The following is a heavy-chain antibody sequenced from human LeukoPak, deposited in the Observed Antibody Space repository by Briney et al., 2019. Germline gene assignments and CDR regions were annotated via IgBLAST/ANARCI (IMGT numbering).Heavy chain of an antibody. CDR1: GGSFSGYY. CDR2: INHSGST. V-gene: IGHV4-34*01. J-gene: IGHJ4*02. Sequence: SETLSLTCAVYGGSFSGYYWSWIRQPPGKGLEWIGEINHSGSTNYNPSLKSRVTISVDTSKNQFSLKLSSVTAADTAVYYCARECITGTTRHFDYWGQGTLVTVSS. D-gene: IGHD1-7*01. CDR3: ARECITGTTRHFDY.